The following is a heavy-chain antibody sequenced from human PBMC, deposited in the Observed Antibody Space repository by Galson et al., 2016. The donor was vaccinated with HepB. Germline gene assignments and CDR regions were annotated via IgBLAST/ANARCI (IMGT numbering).Heavy chain of an antibody. Sequence: SETLSLTCTVSGGSISSTSYYWGWIRQPPGKGLEWIGSIYFSGSTYFNPSLKSRVTISVDTSKNQFSLKLSSVTATDTAVYYCERQGDGKGVGLDYWGQGTLVTVSS. J-gene: IGHJ4*02. CDR3: ERQGDGKGVGLDY. V-gene: IGHV4-39*01. CDR2: IYFSGST. D-gene: IGHD3-10*01. CDR1: GGSISSTSYY.